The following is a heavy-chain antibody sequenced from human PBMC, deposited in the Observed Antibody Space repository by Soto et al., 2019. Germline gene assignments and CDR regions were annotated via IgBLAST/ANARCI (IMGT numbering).Heavy chain of an antibody. J-gene: IGHJ4*02. CDR3: ARDGDMAAAGISIGY. D-gene: IGHD6-13*01. Sequence: ASVNVSCKASGYTFTSYYMHWVRQAPGQGLEWMGIINPSGGSTSYAQKFQGRVTMTRDTSTSTVYMELSSLRSEDTAVYYCARDGDMAAAGISIGYWGQGTLVTVSS. V-gene: IGHV1-46*03. CDR1: GYTFTSYY. CDR2: INPSGGST.